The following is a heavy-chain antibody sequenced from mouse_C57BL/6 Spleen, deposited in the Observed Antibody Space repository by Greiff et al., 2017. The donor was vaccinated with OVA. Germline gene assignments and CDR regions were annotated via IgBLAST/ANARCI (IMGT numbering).Heavy chain of an antibody. CDR1: GYTFTSYW. CDR3: ARKGKRGYAMDY. J-gene: IGHJ4*01. Sequence: VQLQQPGAELVRPGSSVKLSCKASGYTFTSYWMDWVKQRPGQGLEWIGNIYPSDSETHYNQKFKDKATLTVDKSSSTAYMQLSSLTSEDSAVYYCARKGKRGYAMDYWGQGTSVTVSS. CDR2: IYPSDSET. V-gene: IGHV1-61*01.